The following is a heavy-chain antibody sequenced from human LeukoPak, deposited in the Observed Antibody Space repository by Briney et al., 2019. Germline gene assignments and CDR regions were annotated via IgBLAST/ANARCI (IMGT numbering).Heavy chain of an antibody. CDR3: VKDPSSSWFQGDPFDL. V-gene: IGHV3-9*01. D-gene: IGHD6-19*01. CDR1: GLSIEDYA. CDR2: INWKSGSV. Sequence: GRSLRLSCVMSGLSIEDYAMHWVRQAPGKGLEWVAGINWKSGSVGYVDSVKGRFTISRDNAKNSVFLEMNSLRLEDTALYFCVKDPSSSWFQGDPFDLWGQGTMVTVAS. J-gene: IGHJ3*01.